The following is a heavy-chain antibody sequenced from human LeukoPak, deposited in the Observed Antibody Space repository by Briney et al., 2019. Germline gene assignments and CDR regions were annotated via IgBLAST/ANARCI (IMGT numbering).Heavy chain of an antibody. Sequence: SETLSLTCTVSSDSISNYYWSWIRQPPGKGLEWIGYIYYIGTTNYNPSLKSRVTISVDTSKNQFSLKLSSVTAADTAVYYCARSNCGGDCYPYYYYGMDVWGQGTTVTVSS. CDR1: SDSISNYY. J-gene: IGHJ6*02. D-gene: IGHD2-21*02. CDR3: ARSNCGGDCYPYYYYGMDV. CDR2: IYYIGTT. V-gene: IGHV4-59*01.